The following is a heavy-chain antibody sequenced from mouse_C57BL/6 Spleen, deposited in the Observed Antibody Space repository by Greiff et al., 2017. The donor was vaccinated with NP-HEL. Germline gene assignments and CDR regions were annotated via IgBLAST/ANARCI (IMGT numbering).Heavy chain of an antibody. J-gene: IGHJ1*03. CDR2: ISGGGGNT. CDR3: ERRGRSTMVTEDWDFDV. V-gene: IGHV5-9*01. CDR1: GFTFSSYT. Sequence: DVMLVESGGGLVKPGGSLKLSCAASGFTFSSYTMSWVRQTPEKRLEWVATISGGGGNTYYPDSVKGRFTISRANAKNTLYLQMSSLRSEDTALYYCERRGRSTMVTEDWDFDVWGTGTTVTVSS. D-gene: IGHD2-2*01.